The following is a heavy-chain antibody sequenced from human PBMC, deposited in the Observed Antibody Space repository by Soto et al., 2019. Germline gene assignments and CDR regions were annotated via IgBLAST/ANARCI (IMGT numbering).Heavy chain of an antibody. CDR2: INAANGNT. V-gene: IGHV1-3*05. Sequence: QVQLVQSGAEERKPGASVKVSCKASGYTFNIFAIHWVRQAPGHRLERMGWINAANGNTKNSQKFQGRVTITSDTSASVASMELSSLISEDTAVYYWARDDAGIVNWGFRPWGQGTLVTVFS. D-gene: IGHD7-27*01. J-gene: IGHJ5*02. CDR3: ARDDAGIVNWGFRP. CDR1: GYTFNIFA.